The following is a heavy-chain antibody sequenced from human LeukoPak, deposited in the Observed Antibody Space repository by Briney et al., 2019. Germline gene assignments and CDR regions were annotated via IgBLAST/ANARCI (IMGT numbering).Heavy chain of an antibody. D-gene: IGHD6-13*01. CDR2: ISGSGGST. CDR3: AKEAVRSSIAVAGTRYFQH. V-gene: IGHV3-23*01. J-gene: IGHJ1*01. Sequence: GRSLRLSCAASGFTLGDYDIHWVRQAPGKGPEWVSAISGSGGSTFYADSVKGRFTISRDNSKNTLYLQMNSLRAEDTAVYYCAKEAVRSSIAVAGTRYFQHWGQGTLVTVSS. CDR1: GFTLGDYD.